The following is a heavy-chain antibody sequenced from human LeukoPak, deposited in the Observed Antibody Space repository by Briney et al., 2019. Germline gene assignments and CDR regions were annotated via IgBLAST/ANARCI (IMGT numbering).Heavy chain of an antibody. CDR1: GYTFTGYY. V-gene: IGHV1-2*02. CDR3: ARDQYYYDSSGYYDAFDI. Sequence: ASVKVSCKASGYTFTGYYMHWVRQAPGQGLEWMGWINPNSGGTNYAQKFQGRVTMTRDTSISTAYMELSRLRSDDTAVYYCARDQYYYDSSGYYDAFDIWGQGTMVTVSS. CDR2: INPNSGGT. J-gene: IGHJ3*02. D-gene: IGHD3-22*01.